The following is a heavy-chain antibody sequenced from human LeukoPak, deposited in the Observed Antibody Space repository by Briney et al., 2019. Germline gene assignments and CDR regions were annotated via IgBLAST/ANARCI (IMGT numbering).Heavy chain of an antibody. J-gene: IGHJ4*02. V-gene: IGHV1-8*01. D-gene: IGHD5-18*01. Sequence: ASVKVSCKASGYTFTSYDINWVRQATGQGLEWTGWMNPSSGYTGYAQKFQGRVTMTSNTSISTAYMELSSLRSEDTAVYYCAKRGYSYGDFDYWGQGTLVTVSS. CDR2: MNPSSGYT. CDR1: GYTFTSYD. CDR3: AKRGYSYGDFDY.